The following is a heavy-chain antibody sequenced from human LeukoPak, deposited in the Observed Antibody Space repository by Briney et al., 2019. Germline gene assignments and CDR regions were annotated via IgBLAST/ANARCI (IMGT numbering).Heavy chain of an antibody. CDR3: TTYLMGDVLRYFDCHDY. D-gene: IGHD3-9*01. Sequence: GGSLRLSCAASGFTFSNAWMSWVRQAPGKGLEWVGRIKSKTDGGTTDYAAPVKGRFTISRDDSKNTLYLQMNSLKTEDTAVYYCTTYLMGDVLRYFDCHDYWGQGTLVTVSS. CDR2: IKSKTDGGTT. V-gene: IGHV3-15*01. J-gene: IGHJ4*02. CDR1: GFTFSNAW.